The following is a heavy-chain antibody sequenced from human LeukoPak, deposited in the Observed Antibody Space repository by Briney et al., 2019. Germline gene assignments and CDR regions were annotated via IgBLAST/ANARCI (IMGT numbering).Heavy chain of an antibody. Sequence: SETLSLTCAVYGGSFSGYYWSWIRQPPGKGLEWIGYIYYSGSTYYNPSLKSRVTISVDTSKNQFSLKLSSVTAADTAVYYCARDNRIAAAGNYYYYGMDVWGQGTTVTVSS. CDR2: IYYSGST. D-gene: IGHD6-13*01. J-gene: IGHJ6*02. CDR1: GGSFSGYY. V-gene: IGHV4-34*09. CDR3: ARDNRIAAAGNYYYYGMDV.